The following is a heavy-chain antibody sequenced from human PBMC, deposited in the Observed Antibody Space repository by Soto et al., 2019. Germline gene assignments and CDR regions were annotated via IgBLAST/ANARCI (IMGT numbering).Heavy chain of an antibody. J-gene: IGHJ4*02. Sequence: QVQLVQSGAEVKKPGASVKVSCKASGYTFTSYDINWVRQATGQGLEWMGWMNPNSGNTGYAQKFQGRVTMTRNTSISTEYMELSSLRSEDTAVYYCARAYCSGGSCYSGPLGYWGQGTLVTVSS. V-gene: IGHV1-8*01. CDR1: GYTFTSYD. CDR2: MNPNSGNT. D-gene: IGHD2-15*01. CDR3: ARAYCSGGSCYSGPLGY.